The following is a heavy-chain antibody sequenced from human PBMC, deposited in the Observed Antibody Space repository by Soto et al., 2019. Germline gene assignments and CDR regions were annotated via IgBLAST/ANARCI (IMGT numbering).Heavy chain of an antibody. CDR3: AREGMYSGYYFDY. J-gene: IGHJ4*02. CDR2: ISSSSSYI. CDR1: GFTFSSYS. D-gene: IGHD5-12*01. Sequence: EVQLVESGGGLVKPGGSLRLSCAASGFTFSSYSMNWVRQAPGKGLEWVSSISSSSSYIYYADSVKGRFTISRDNAKNSLDLQMNSLRAEDTAGYYCAREGMYSGYYFDYWGQGTLVTVSS. V-gene: IGHV3-21*01.